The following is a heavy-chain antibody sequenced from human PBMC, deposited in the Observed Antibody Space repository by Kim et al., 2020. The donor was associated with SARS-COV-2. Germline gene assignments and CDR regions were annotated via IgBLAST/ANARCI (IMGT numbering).Heavy chain of an antibody. J-gene: IGHJ4*02. CDR3: ARHLPSAIVGISYFDY. CDR2: IYYSGSK. Sequence: SETLSLTCTVSGGSIYSSAYYWGWIRQPPGKGLEWIGSIYYSGSKNLNPSLKSRVATSIDTSKNQFSLKLISVAAADTAVYYCARHLPSAIVGISYFDYWGQGTLVTVSS. V-gene: IGHV4-39*01. CDR1: GGSIYSSAYY. D-gene: IGHD1-26*01.